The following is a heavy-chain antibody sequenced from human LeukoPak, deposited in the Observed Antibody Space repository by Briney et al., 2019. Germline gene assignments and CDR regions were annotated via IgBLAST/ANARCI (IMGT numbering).Heavy chain of an antibody. D-gene: IGHD3-22*01. CDR2: IHSDGSST. V-gene: IGHV3-74*01. J-gene: IGHJ4*02. Sequence: GGSLRLSCVASGFTFSSYWMHWVIQAPGKGLVGVAQIHSDGSSTSYADSVKGRFTISRDNAKNTLYLQMINLRAEDTAVYYCGSLTVVAKDHWGQGTLVTVSS. CDR1: GFTFSSYW. CDR3: GSLTVVAKDH.